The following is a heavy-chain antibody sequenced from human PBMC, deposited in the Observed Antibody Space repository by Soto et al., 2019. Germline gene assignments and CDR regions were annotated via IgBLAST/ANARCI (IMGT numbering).Heavy chain of an antibody. CDR1: GFTFSSYA. CDR3: ARRSSGWYFDY. CDR2: ISGSGGST. D-gene: IGHD6-19*01. J-gene: IGHJ4*02. Sequence: EVQLLESGGGLVQPGGSLRLSCAASGFTFSSYAMNWVRQAPGKGLEWVSVISGSGGSTYYADSVKGRFTISRDNSKNTRDLQMNSLRAEDTAVYYCARRSSGWYFDYWGQGPLVTVSS. V-gene: IGHV3-23*01.